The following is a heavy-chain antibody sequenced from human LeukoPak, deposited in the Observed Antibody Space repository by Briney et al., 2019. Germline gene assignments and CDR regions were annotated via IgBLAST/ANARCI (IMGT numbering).Heavy chain of an antibody. CDR1: GGTFSSYT. V-gene: IGHV1-69*02. J-gene: IGHJ4*02. CDR2: IIPILVIA. D-gene: IGHD5-12*01. Sequence: SVKVSCKASGGTFSSYTISWVRQAPGQGLEWMGRIIPILVIANYAQKFQGRVTITADKSTSTAYMELSSLRSEDTAVYYCASSRLPGYSGYDYDDPYDYWGQGTLVTVSS. CDR3: ASSRLPGYSGYDYDDPYDY.